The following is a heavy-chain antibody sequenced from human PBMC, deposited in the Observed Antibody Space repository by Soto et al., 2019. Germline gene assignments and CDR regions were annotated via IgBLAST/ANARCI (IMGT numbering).Heavy chain of an antibody. Sequence: ASVKVSCKASGYTFTSYDINCVRQATGQGLEWMGWMNPNSGNTGYAQKFQGRVTMTRNTSISTAYMELSSLRSEDTAVYYCARGNFWSGYYPRDYWGQGTLVTVSS. CDR2: MNPNSGNT. J-gene: IGHJ4*02. CDR1: GYTFTSYD. V-gene: IGHV1-8*01. D-gene: IGHD3-3*01. CDR3: ARGNFWSGYYPRDY.